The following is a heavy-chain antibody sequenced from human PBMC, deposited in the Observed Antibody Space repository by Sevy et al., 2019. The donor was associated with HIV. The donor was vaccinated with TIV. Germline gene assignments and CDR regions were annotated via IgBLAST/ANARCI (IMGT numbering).Heavy chain of an antibody. CDR2: IYSGGST. J-gene: IGHJ6*02. CDR1: GFTVSSNY. D-gene: IGHD3-10*01. V-gene: IGHV3-66*01. Sequence: GGSLRLSCAASGFTVSSNYMSWVRRAPGKGLEWVSVIYSGGSTYYADSVKGRFTISRDNSKNTLYLQMNSLRAEDTAVYYCARDSRITMVRGVRTYYYGMDVWGQGTTVTVSS. CDR3: ARDSRITMVRGVRTYYYGMDV.